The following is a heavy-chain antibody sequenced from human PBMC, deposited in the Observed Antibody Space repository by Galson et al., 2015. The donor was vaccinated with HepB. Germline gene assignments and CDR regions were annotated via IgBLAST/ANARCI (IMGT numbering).Heavy chain of an antibody. CDR1: GFSFSRYG. Sequence: SLRLSCAASGFSFSRYGIHWGRQAPGKGLEWVAVIWYNGDNKYYGDSVKGRFTISRDNSKNTLYLQMNSLRAEDTAIYYWARDGCNRSDMGNYYYSMDIWGQGTTVTVS. V-gene: IGHV3-33*01. J-gene: IGHJ6*02. CDR3: ARDGCNRSDMGNYYYSMDI. D-gene: IGHD6-19*01. CDR2: IWYNGDNK.